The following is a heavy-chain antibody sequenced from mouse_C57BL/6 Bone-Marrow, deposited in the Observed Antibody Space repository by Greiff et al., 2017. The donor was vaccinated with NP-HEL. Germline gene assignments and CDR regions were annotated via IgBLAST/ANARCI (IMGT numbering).Heavy chain of an antibody. J-gene: IGHJ3*01. CDR1: GYSFTDYN. CDR2: INPNYGTT. Sequence: EVKLMESGPELVKPGASVKISCKASGYSFTDYNMNWVKQSNGKSLEWIGVINPNYGTTSYNQKFKGKATLTVDQSSSTAYMQLNSLTSEDSAVYYCASSLYYGSSYGRFAYWGQGTLVTVSA. CDR3: ASSLYYGSSYGRFAY. D-gene: IGHD1-1*01. V-gene: IGHV1-39*01.